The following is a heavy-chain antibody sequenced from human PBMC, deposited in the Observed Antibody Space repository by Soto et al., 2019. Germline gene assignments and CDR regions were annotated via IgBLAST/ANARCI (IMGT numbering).Heavy chain of an antibody. CDR1: GFILSGYV. CDR3: ARASGGMDV. D-gene: IGHD3-10*01. V-gene: IGHV3-33*01. Sequence: QVQLVESGGGVVRPGRSLRLSCAASGFILSGYVMHWVRQAPGKGLEGVAVIWYDGSNKYYVDSVKGRFTTSRDNSKNTLYLQMSSMRADDAAVYYCARASGGMDVWGQGTTVTVSS. J-gene: IGHJ6*02. CDR2: IWYDGSNK.